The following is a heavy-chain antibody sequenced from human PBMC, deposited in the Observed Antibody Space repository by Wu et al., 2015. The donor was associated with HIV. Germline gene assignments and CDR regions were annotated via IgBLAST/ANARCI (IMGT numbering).Heavy chain of an antibody. CDR1: GYTFTSYG. V-gene: IGHV1-18*01. Sequence: QVQLVQSGADVKKPGASVKVSCKASGYTFTSYGISWVRQAPGQGLEWMGWISAYNGNTNYAQRLQGRVTMTTDTSTSTAYMELRSLRSDDTAVYYCARQLIGYCTNGVCYTYYMDVWGKGTTVTVSS. J-gene: IGHJ6*03. D-gene: IGHD2-8*01. CDR3: ARQLIGYCTNGVCYTYYMDV. CDR2: ISAYNGNT.